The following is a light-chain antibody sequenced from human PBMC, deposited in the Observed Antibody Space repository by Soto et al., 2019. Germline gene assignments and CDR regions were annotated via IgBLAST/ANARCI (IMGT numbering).Light chain of an antibody. V-gene: IGKV3-11*01. CDR1: QNVSTF. Sequence: EVVLTQSPATLSLSPGERATLSCRASQNVSTFLDWYQQKPGQPPRLLIYGASNRATGIPARFSGSGSGTDFTLTISSLEPEDFAVYYCQQHSHWPPWTFGQGTRVEIQ. CDR3: QQHSHWPPWT. J-gene: IGKJ1*01. CDR2: GAS.